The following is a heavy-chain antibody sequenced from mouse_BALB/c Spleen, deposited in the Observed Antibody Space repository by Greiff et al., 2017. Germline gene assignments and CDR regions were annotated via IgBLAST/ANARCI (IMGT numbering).Heavy chain of an antibody. J-gene: IGHJ4*01. CDR2: INPYNGDT. CDR1: GYSFTGYF. Sequence: EVKLMESGPELVKPGASVKISCKASGYSFTGYFMNWVMQSHGKSLEWIGRINPYNGDTFYNQKFKGKATLTVDKSSSTAHMELRSLASEDSAVYYCARSGNYDGYRPYAMDYWGQGTSVTVSS. D-gene: IGHD2-3*01. CDR3: ARSGNYDGYRPYAMDY. V-gene: IGHV1-20*02.